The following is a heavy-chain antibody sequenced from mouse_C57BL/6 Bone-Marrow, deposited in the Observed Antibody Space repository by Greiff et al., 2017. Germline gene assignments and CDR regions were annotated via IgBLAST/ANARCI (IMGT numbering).Heavy chain of an antibody. CDR1: GFTFTDYY. V-gene: IGHV7-3*01. D-gene: IGHD2-3*01. CDR2: IRNKANGYTT. Sequence: EVHLVESGGGLVQPGGSLSLSCAASGFTFTDYYMSWVRQPPGKALEWLGFIRNKANGYTTEYSASVKGRFTISRDNSQSILYLQMNALRAEDSATYYCARYTPDGYYPYGGQGTTLTVSS. J-gene: IGHJ2*01. CDR3: ARYTPDGYYPY.